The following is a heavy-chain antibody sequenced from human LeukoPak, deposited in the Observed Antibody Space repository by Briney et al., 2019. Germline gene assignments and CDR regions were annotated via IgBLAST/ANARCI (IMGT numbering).Heavy chain of an antibody. V-gene: IGHV3-66*01. CDR1: GFTVSTNY. D-gene: IGHD4-17*01. J-gene: IGHJ4*02. Sequence: GWSLRLSCVVSGFTVSTNYMSWVRQAPGKGLEWVSLIYSGGGTYYADSVKGRFTISRDNSRNTLSLQMNSLRVDDTAVYYCARGFRSVTTWGYFDYWGQGALVTVSS. CDR2: IYSGGGT. CDR3: ARGFRSVTTWGYFDY.